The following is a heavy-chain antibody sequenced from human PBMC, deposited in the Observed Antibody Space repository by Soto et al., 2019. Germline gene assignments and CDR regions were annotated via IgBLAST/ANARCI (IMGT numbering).Heavy chain of an antibody. V-gene: IGHV4-59*08. CDR3: EGLNDVLTGYRYLDY. CDR1: GGSINSSY. Sequence: SETLSLTCTVSGGSINSSYWSWIRQPPGKGLEWIGYVFFRGNTNYNPSLKSRVTISIDTSRSQFSLKLTSVTAADTAVYYCEGLNDVLTGYRYLDYWGQGTLVTVS. CDR2: VFFRGNT. D-gene: IGHD3-9*01. J-gene: IGHJ4*02.